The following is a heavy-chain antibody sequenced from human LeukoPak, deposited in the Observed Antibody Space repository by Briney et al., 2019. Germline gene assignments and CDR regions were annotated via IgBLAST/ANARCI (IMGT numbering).Heavy chain of an antibody. CDR2: ISAYNGNT. V-gene: IGHV1-18*01. CDR3: ASKLAPGRVRGVTSPYYYYGKDV. Sequence: GASVKVSCKASGYTFTSYGISWVRQAPGQGLEWMGWISAYNGNTNYAQKLQGRVTMTTDTSTSTAYMEPRSLRSDDTAVYYCASKLAPGRVRGVTSPYYYYGKDVWGQGTTVTVSS. J-gene: IGHJ6*02. D-gene: IGHD3-10*01. CDR1: GYTFTSYG.